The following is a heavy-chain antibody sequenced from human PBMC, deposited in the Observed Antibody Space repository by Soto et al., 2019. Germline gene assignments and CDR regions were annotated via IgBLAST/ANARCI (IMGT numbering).Heavy chain of an antibody. CDR3: ARERLGEFDP. CDR1: GCSISSYY. Sequence: SETLSLTCTVSGCSISSYYWSWIRQPPGKGLEWIGYIYYSGSTNYNPSLKSRVTISVDTYKNQFSLKLSSVTAAETAVYYCARERLGEFDPRGKGTMVTVSS. CDR2: IYYSGST. J-gene: IGHJ5*02. V-gene: IGHV4-59*01. D-gene: IGHD6-25*01.